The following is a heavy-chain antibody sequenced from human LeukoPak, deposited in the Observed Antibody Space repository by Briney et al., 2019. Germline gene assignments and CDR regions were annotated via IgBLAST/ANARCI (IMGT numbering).Heavy chain of an antibody. Sequence: SGGSLRLSCLASGLTFSSYSMNWVRQAPGKGLEWVANIKQDGSEKYYVDSVKGRFTISRDNAKNSLYLQMNSLRAEDTAVYYCARGTLRFFARWGQGTLVTVSS. CDR1: GLTFSSYS. CDR3: ARGTLRFFAR. V-gene: IGHV3-7*04. D-gene: IGHD3-16*01. J-gene: IGHJ5*02. CDR2: IKQDGSEK.